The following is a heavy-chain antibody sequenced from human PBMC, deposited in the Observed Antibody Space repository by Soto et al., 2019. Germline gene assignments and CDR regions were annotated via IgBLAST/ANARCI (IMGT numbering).Heavy chain of an antibody. Sequence: SVKVSCKASGGTFSSYAISWVRQAPGQGLEWMGGSIPIFGTANYAQKFQGRVTITADKSTSTAYMELSRLRSDDTAVYYCAREPMVRAAHGFDIGGQGTMVTVSS. D-gene: IGHD3-10*01. CDR3: AREPMVRAAHGFDI. J-gene: IGHJ3*02. CDR1: GGTFSSYA. V-gene: IGHV1-69*06. CDR2: SIPIFGTA.